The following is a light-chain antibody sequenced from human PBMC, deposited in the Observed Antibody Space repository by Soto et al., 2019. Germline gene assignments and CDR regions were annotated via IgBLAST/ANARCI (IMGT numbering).Light chain of an antibody. Sequence: MTQSPLSLPVTPGEPASISCRSSQSLLHSNGYNYLAWYQQKPGKAPKLLIYKASSLESGVPSRFSGSGSGTEFTLTISSLQPDDFATYYCQQYNSRTFGQGTKVDIK. CDR2: KAS. CDR3: QQYNSRT. J-gene: IGKJ1*01. V-gene: IGKV1-5*03. CDR1: QSLLHSNGYNY.